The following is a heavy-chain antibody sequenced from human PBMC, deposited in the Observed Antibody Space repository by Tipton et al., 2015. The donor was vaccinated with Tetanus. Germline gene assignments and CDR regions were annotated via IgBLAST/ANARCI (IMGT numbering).Heavy chain of an antibody. D-gene: IGHD3-10*01. J-gene: IGHJ3*02. CDR3: ASYYGSGSDDAFDI. CDR1: GVSINSNHW. CDR2: ISHSGGS. Sequence: TLSLTCAVSGVSINSNHWWGWVRQAPGKGLEWIGEISHSGGSNYNPSLKSRVAMSEDTSKNLFSLHLNSVTAADTAVYYCASYYGSGSDDAFDIWGQGTMVTVSS. V-gene: IGHV4-4*02.